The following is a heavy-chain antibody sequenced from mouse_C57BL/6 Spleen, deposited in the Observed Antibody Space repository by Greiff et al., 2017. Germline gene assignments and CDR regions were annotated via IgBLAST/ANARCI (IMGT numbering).Heavy chain of an antibody. CDR2: IHPSDSDT. Sequence: QVQLKQPGAELVKPGASVKVSCKASGYTFTSYWMHWVKQRPGQGLEWIGRIHPSDSDTNYNQKFKGKATLTVDKSSSTAYMQLSSLTSEDSAVYYCAIKGTGTELLNFDYWGQGTTLTVSS. V-gene: IGHV1-74*01. D-gene: IGHD4-1*01. CDR1: GYTFTSYW. CDR3: AIKGTGTELLNFDY. J-gene: IGHJ2*01.